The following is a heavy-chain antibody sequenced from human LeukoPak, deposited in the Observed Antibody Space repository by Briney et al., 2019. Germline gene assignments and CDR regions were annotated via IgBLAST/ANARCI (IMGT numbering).Heavy chain of an antibody. V-gene: IGHV1-2*02. CDR2: INPNSSGT. CDR3: ARARPTRDYCDSSHNWFDP. CDR1: GYTFTGYY. Sequence: ASVKVSCKASGYTFTGYYMHWVRQAPGQGLEWMGWINPNSSGTNYAQKFQGRVTMTRDTSISTAYMELSRLRSDDTAVYYCARARPTRDYCDSSHNWFDPWGQGTLVTVSS. D-gene: IGHD3-22*01. J-gene: IGHJ5*02.